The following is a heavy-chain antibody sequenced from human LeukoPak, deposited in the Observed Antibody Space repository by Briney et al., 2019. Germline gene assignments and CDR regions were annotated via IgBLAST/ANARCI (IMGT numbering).Heavy chain of an antibody. Sequence: ASVKVSSKASGYTFTSYDINWVRQATGQGLEWMGWMNPNSGNTGYARKFQGRVTMTRNTSISTAYMELSSLRSEDTAVYYCARGGDGYNLRDYYYYMDVWGKGTTVTVSS. V-gene: IGHV1-8*01. CDR1: GYTFTSYD. CDR3: ARGGDGYNLRDYYYYMDV. CDR2: MNPNSGNT. J-gene: IGHJ6*03. D-gene: IGHD5-24*01.